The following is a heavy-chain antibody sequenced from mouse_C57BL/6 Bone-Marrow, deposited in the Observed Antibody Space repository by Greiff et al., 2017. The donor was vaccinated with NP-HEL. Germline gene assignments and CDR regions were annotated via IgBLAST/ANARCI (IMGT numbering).Heavy chain of an antibody. D-gene: IGHD2-5*01. Sequence: QVQLQQSGPELVKPGASVKISCKASGYAFSSSWMNWVKQRPGKGLEWLGRIYPGDGDTNYNGQFTVKATLTADKSSSSAYMQLSSLTSEDSAVYFCASHSNSSWFAYWGQGTLVTVSA. CDR2: IYPGDGDT. J-gene: IGHJ3*01. CDR3: ASHSNSSWFAY. CDR1: GYAFSSSW. V-gene: IGHV1-82*01.